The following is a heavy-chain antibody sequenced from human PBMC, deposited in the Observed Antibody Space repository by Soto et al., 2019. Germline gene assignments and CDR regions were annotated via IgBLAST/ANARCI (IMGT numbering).Heavy chain of an antibody. CDR1: GYTFTSYA. D-gene: IGHD6-13*01. J-gene: IGHJ4*02. Sequence: ASVKVCCKASGYTFTSYAMHWVRQAPGQRLEWMGWINAGNGNTKYSQKFQGRVTITRDTSASTAYMELSSLRSEDTAVYYCARDPGIAAAGAFDYWGQGTLVTVSS. CDR2: INAGNGNT. CDR3: ARDPGIAAAGAFDY. V-gene: IGHV1-3*01.